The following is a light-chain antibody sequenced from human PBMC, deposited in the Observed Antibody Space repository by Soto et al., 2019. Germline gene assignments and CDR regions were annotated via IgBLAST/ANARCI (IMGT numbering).Light chain of an antibody. V-gene: IGKV3-11*01. CDR1: QTVSNY. J-gene: IGKJ3*01. CDR3: QQRSNWPPIFT. Sequence: EIVLTQSPATLSLSPGERATLSCRASQTVSNYLAWYQQKPGQAPRLLLYGASNRATGVPARCSGSGSGTDFTLSITSLEPEDFAVYYCQQRSNWPPIFTFGPGTKVDVK. CDR2: GAS.